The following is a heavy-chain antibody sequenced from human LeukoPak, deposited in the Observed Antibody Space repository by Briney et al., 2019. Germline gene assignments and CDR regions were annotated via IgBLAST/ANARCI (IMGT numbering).Heavy chain of an antibody. Sequence: SETLSLTCAVYGGSFSGYYWSWIRQPPGKGLEWIGEINHSGSTNYNPSLKSRVTISVGTSKNQFSLKLSSVTAADTAVYYCARQGSMVRGVTRKDWFDPWGQGTLVTVSS. CDR1: GGSFSGYY. J-gene: IGHJ5*02. CDR2: INHSGST. CDR3: ARQGSMVRGVTRKDWFDP. D-gene: IGHD3-10*01. V-gene: IGHV4-34*01.